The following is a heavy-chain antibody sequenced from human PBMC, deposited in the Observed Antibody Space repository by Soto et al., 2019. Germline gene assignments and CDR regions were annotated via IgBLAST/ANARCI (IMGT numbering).Heavy chain of an antibody. Sequence: ASVKVSCKASGYTFTGYYMHWVRQAPGQGLEWMGWINPDSGATKYTQKFQGRVTMTRDTSISTAYMELSRLRSDDTAFYYCARKVRDYNFDYWGQGAPVTVSS. J-gene: IGHJ4*02. CDR2: INPDSGAT. D-gene: IGHD4-17*01. CDR3: ARKVRDYNFDY. CDR1: GYTFTGYY. V-gene: IGHV1-2*02.